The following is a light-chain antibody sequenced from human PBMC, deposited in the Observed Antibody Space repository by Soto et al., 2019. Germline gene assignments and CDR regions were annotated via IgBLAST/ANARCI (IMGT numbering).Light chain of an antibody. CDR2: DAS. CDR3: QQRSNWPT. CDR1: QSVSSY. Sequence: EIVLTQSPGTLSLSPGERATLSCSSSQSVSSYLAWYQQKPGQAPRLLIYDASNRATGIPARFSGSGSGTDFTLTISSLESEDFAIYYCQQRSNWPTFGQGTRLEIK. J-gene: IGKJ5*01. V-gene: IGKV3-11*01.